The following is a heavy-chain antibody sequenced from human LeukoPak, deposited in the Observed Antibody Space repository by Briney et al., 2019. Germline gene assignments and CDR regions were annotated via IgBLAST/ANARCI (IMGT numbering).Heavy chain of an antibody. Sequence: GTSLRLSCSTSGFTFNSHGFHWVRQAPGKGLEWVAAISDDGLNTFYIDSVKGRFTISRDDSKNAVSLQMTSLRSEDTAMYYCARRHLRGNTLRGGHHLDPWGLGTLVTVSS. J-gene: IGHJ5*02. CDR2: ISDDGLNT. CDR1: GFTFNSHG. D-gene: IGHD1-14*01. V-gene: IGHV3-30*03. CDR3: ARRHLRGNTLRGGHHLDP.